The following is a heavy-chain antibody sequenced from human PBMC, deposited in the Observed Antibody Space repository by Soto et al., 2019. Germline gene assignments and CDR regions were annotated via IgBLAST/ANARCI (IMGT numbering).Heavy chain of an antibody. Sequence: HPGGSLRLSCAASGFTFSSYGMHWVRQAPGKGLEWVAVISYGGSNKYYADSVKGRFTISRDNSKNTLYLQMNSLRAEDTAVYYCAKDLGYYYYYGMDFWGQGTTVTVSS. CDR3: AKDLGYYYYYGMDF. V-gene: IGHV3-30*18. J-gene: IGHJ6*02. CDR2: ISYGGSNK. CDR1: GFTFSSYG.